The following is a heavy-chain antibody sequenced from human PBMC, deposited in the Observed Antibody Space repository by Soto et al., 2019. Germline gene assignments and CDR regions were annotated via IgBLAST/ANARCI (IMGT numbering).Heavy chain of an antibody. CDR3: AREGGYSYGYGLGY. D-gene: IGHD5-18*01. Sequence: SETLSLTCTVSGGSISSGDYYWSWIRQPPGKGLEWIGYIYYSGSTYYNPSLKSRVTISVDTSKNQFSLKLSSVTAADTAVYYCAREGGYSYGYGLGYWGQGTLVTVSS. CDR1: GGSISSGDYY. CDR2: IYYSGST. J-gene: IGHJ4*02. V-gene: IGHV4-30-4*01.